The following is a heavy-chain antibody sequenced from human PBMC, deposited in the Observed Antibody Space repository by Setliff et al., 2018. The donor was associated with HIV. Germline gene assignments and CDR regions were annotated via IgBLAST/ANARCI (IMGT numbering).Heavy chain of an antibody. V-gene: IGHV3-74*01. D-gene: IGHD1-26*01. CDR2: IGPDGSET. J-gene: IGHJ4*02. Sequence: GGSLRLSCAASGFPFSTYAMHWVRQAPGEGLVWISRIGPDGSETHYTDSVKGRFTISRDNAKNTLYLQLNSLRAEDTAVYYCAANIMGLTPVDYWGQGTLVTVSS. CDR1: GFPFSTYA. CDR3: AANIMGLTPVDY.